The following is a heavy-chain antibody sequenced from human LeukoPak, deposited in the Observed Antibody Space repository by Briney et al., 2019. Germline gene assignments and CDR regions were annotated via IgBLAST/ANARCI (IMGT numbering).Heavy chain of an antibody. CDR3: ARVTTGGDVDY. CDR2: IYTSGST. CDR1: GGSISSGSYY. D-gene: IGHD2-8*02. Sequence: SETLSLTCTVSGGSISSGSYYWSWIRQPAEKGLEWIGRIYTSGSTNYNPSLKGRVTISVDTSKNQFSLKLSSVTAADTAVYYCARVTTGGDVDYWGQGTLVTVSS. J-gene: IGHJ4*02. V-gene: IGHV4-61*02.